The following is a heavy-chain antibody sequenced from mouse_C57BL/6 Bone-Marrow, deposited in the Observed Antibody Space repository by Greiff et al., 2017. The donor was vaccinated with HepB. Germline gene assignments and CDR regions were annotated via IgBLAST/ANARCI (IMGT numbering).Heavy chain of an antibody. CDR2: IDPENGDT. J-gene: IGHJ4*01. D-gene: IGHD2-2*01. CDR1: GFNIKDDY. CDR3: TTSSRVTTIYCAMDY. Sequence: EVKLVESGAELVRPGASVKMSCTASGFNIKDDYMHWVKQRPEQGLEWIGWIDPENGDTEYASKFQGKATITADTSSNTAYLQLSSLTSEDTAVYYGTTSSRVTTIYCAMDYWGQGTSVTVSS. V-gene: IGHV14-4*01.